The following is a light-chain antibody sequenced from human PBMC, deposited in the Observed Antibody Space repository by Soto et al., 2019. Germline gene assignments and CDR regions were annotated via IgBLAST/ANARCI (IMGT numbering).Light chain of an antibody. V-gene: IGLV8-61*01. CDR2: NTG. J-gene: IGLJ2*01. CDR1: SGSVSTSYF. Sequence: QTVVTQEPSVSVSPGGTVTITCSLSSGSVSTSYFPRWYQQTPGQPPRTLIYNTGTRSSGVPDRFSGSILGNKAALTITGAQAADEAEYFCLLFIRSATWAFGGGTKLPVL. CDR3: LLFIRSATWA.